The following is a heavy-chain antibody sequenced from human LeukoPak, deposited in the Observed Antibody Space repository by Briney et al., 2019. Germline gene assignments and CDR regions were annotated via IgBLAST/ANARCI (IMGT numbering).Heavy chain of an antibody. CDR2: IYYSGST. CDR1: GGSVSSSTYY. CDR3: ARLSKGRFFDYIFDY. J-gene: IGHJ4*02. V-gene: IGHV4-39*01. Sequence: PSETLSLTCTVSGGSVSSSTYYWGWIRQPPGKGLEWIGNIYYSGSTYYNPSLTSRVTMSVDTSNNQFSLKMHSVTAADTAVYYCARLSKGRFFDYIFDYWGQGTLVTVSS. D-gene: IGHD3-9*01.